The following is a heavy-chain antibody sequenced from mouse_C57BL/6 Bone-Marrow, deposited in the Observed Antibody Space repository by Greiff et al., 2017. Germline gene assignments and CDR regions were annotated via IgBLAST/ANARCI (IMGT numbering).Heavy chain of an antibody. Sequence: VQLQQPGAELVMPGASVKLSCKASGYTFTSYWMQWVKQRPGQGLEWIGEIDPSDSYTNYNQQFKGKSTLTVDKSSSTAYMQLCRSTMEDSAVYYCERSEGLLDYWGQGTTLTVSS. CDR2: IDPSDSYT. J-gene: IGHJ2*01. CDR1: GYTFTSYW. V-gene: IGHV1-69*01. CDR3: ERSEGLLDY. D-gene: IGHD2-4*01.